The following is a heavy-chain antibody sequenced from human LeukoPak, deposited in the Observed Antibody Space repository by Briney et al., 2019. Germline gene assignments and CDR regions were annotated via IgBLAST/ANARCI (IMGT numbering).Heavy chain of an antibody. Sequence: GGSLRLSCAASGFTFSSYSMNWVRQAPGKGLEWASSISSSSSYTYYADSVKGRFTISRDNAKNSLYLQMNSLRAEDTAVYYCARDKEHSSRWLQYAFDIWGQGTMVTVSS. CDR1: GFTFSSYS. J-gene: IGHJ3*02. CDR2: ISSSSSYT. D-gene: IGHD5-24*01. V-gene: IGHV3-21*01. CDR3: ARDKEHSSRWLQYAFDI.